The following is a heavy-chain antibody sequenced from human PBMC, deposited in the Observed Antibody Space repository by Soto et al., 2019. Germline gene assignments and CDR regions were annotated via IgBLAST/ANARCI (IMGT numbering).Heavy chain of an antibody. D-gene: IGHD6-19*01. CDR2: IIPILGIA. V-gene: IGHV1-69*04. Sequence: SVKVSCKASGGTFSSYTISWVRQAPGQGLEWMGRIIPILGIANYAQKFQGRVTITADNSKNTLYLQMNSLRAEDTAVYYCAKDSGYSSGWYPWGQGTLVTVS. CDR1: GGTFSSYT. J-gene: IGHJ5*02. CDR3: AKDSGYSSGWYP.